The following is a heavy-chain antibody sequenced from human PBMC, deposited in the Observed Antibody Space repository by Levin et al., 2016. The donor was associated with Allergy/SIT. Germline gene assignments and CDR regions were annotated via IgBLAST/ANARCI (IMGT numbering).Heavy chain of an antibody. Sequence: SETLSLTCAVYGVSFSGYYWSWIRQPPGKGLEWIGEINHSGSTNYNPSLKSRVTISVDTSKNQFSLKLSSVTAADTAVYYCARVWAGVATAATYYYGMDVWGQGTTVTVSS. CDR1: GVSFSGYY. D-gene: IGHD6-25*01. J-gene: IGHJ6*02. V-gene: IGHV4-34*01. CDR2: INHSGST. CDR3: ARVWAGVATAATYYYGMDV.